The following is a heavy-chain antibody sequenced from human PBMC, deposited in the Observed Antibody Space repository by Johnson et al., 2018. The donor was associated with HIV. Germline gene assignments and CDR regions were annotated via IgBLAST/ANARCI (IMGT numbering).Heavy chain of an antibody. Sequence: VQLVESGGDLVQPGGSLRLSCVGSGFTFSDYAMHWVRQAPGKGLEWVANIKQDGSEKYYVDPVKGRFTISRDNAKNSLYLQMNSLRAEDTAVYYCARELISSGWMSEDAFDIWGQGTMVTVSS. J-gene: IGHJ3*02. CDR1: GFTFSDYA. V-gene: IGHV3-7*01. D-gene: IGHD6-19*01. CDR2: IKQDGSEK. CDR3: ARELISSGWMSEDAFDI.